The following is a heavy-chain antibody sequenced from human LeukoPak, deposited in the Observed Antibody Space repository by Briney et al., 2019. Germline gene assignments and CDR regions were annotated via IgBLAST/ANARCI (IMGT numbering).Heavy chain of an antibody. D-gene: IGHD5-24*01. V-gene: IGHV3-21*01. CDR1: GFNFSSYR. J-gene: IGHJ4*02. CDR3: ARDGRGFKIPEDY. Sequence: GGSLRLSCAASGFNFSSYRMDWVRQAPGKGLQWVSSISSSSNYIYYADSVKGRFTISRDNAKNSLYLQMNSLRVEDTAVYYCARDGRGFKIPEDYWGQGTLVTVSS. CDR2: ISSSSNYI.